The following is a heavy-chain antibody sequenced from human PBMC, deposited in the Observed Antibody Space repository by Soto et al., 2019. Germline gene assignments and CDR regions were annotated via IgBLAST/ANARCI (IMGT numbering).Heavy chain of an antibody. V-gene: IGHV1-18*01. CDR2: ISAYNDNT. D-gene: IGHD2-15*01. CDR1: GYTFTTYG. Sequence: GASVKVSCKASGYTFTTYGISWVRQAPGQGLEWMGWISAYNDNTNYAQKLQGRVTMITDTSTSTAYMELRSLRSDDTAVYYCAREYCSGGSCYGVDYWGQGTLVTVSS. J-gene: IGHJ4*02. CDR3: AREYCSGGSCYGVDY.